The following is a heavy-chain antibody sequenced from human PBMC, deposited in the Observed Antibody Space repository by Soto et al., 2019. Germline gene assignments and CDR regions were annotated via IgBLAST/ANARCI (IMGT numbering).Heavy chain of an antibody. CDR2: IYHRGST. CDR1: GCSISSGGSA. V-gene: IGHV4-30-2*01. D-gene: IGHD1-26*01. CDR3: ARYLSGSYPAGYDF. Sequence: SQTLSLTCALYGCSISSGGSAWTWIRQPPGKGREWIVYIYHRGSTYYHPSLKSRVTISVDRSKNQLSRKLSSVTAADTSVYYCARYLSGSYPAGYDFWGQGTLVTVSS. J-gene: IGHJ4*02.